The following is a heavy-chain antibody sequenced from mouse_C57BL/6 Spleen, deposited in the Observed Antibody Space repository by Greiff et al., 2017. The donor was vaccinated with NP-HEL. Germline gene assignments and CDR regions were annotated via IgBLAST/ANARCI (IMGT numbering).Heavy chain of an antibody. V-gene: IGHV1-54*01. CDR2: INPGSGGT. CDR3: ARSLLRYYFDY. D-gene: IGHD1-2*01. Sequence: QVQLQQSGAELVRPGTSVKVSCKASGYAFTNYLIEWVKQRPGQGLEWIGVINPGSGGTNYNEKFKGKATLTADKSSSTAYMQLSSLTSEDSAVYFCARSLLRYYFDYWGQGPTLTVSS. CDR1: GYAFTNYL. J-gene: IGHJ2*01.